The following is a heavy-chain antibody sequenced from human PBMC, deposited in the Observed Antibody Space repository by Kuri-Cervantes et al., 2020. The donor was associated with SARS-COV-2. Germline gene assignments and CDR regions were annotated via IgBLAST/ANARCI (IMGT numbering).Heavy chain of an antibody. CDR3: AKDLESQQLVRGLVYYYYYMDV. CDR2: IRYDGSNK. D-gene: IGHD6-13*01. Sequence: GESLKISCAASGFTFGDYGMSWVRQAPGKGLEWVAFIRYDGSNKYYADSVKGRFTISRDNSKNTLYLQMNSLRAEDTAVYYCAKDLESQQLVRGLVYYYYYMDVWGKGTTVTVSS. CDR1: GFTFGDYG. J-gene: IGHJ6*03. V-gene: IGHV3-30*02.